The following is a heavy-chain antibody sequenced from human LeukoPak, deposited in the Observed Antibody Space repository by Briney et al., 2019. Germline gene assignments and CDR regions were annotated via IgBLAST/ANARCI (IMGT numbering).Heavy chain of an antibody. CDR3: ARGAYCGGDRPLPNSLY. CDR1: GFTFSSNW. D-gene: IGHD2-21*01. Sequence: GGSLRLSCAAAGFTFSSNWMHWVRQAPGKGLVWVSRINSDGSSTSYADYVKGRFTISRDNAKNTLYLQMNSLRAEDTAVYYCARGAYCGGDRPLPNSLYWGQGTLVTVSS. J-gene: IGHJ4*02. CDR2: INSDGSST. V-gene: IGHV3-74*01.